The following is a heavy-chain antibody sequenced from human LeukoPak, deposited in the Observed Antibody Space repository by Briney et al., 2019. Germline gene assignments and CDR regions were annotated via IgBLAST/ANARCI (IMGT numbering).Heavy chain of an antibody. CDR3: VRDSRYCPDV. V-gene: IGHV3-74*01. J-gene: IGHJ6*02. CDR2: LISDGSSA. D-gene: IGHD2-8*02. CDR1: GFTFDDYA. Sequence: PGGSLRLFCAASGFTFDDYAMHWVRQAPGKGLVWVSRLISDGSSASYADSVKGRFTISRDNTKNILYLQMNSLRAEDTAVYYCVRDSRYCPDVWGQGTTVTVSS.